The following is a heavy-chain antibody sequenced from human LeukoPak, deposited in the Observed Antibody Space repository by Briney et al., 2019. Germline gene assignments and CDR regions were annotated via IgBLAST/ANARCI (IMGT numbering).Heavy chain of an antibody. D-gene: IGHD6-13*01. CDR3: ASRAAAGINVGTVNHYYYYMDV. CDR2: INPNSGGT. V-gene: IGHV1-2*02. J-gene: IGHJ6*03. CDR1: GYTLTGYY. Sequence: GASVKVSCKASGYTLTGYYMHWVRQAPGQGLEWMRWINPNSGGTNYAQKFQGRVTMTRDTSISTAYIELSSLRSEDTAVYYCASRAAAGINVGTVNHYYYYMDVWGKGTTVTVSS.